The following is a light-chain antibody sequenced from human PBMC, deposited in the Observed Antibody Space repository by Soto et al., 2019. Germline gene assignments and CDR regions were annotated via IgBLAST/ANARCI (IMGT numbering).Light chain of an antibody. CDR3: QQRSNWPPIT. V-gene: IGKV3-11*01. J-gene: IGKJ5*01. CDR2: DAS. CDR1: QSVSSD. Sequence: EIVLTQSPGTLSLYPGEIATLSFSASQSVSSDLAWYQQKPGQAPRLLIYDASNRATGIPARFSGSGSGTDFTLTISSLEAEDFAVYYCQQRSNWPPITFGQGTRLEI.